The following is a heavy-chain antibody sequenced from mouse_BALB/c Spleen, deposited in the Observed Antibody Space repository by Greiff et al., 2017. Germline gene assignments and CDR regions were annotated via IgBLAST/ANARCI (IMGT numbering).Heavy chain of an antibody. CDR2: INPSNGGT. J-gene: IGHJ2*01. CDR3: TRGLEFITDY. V-gene: IGHV1S81*02. CDR1: GYTFTSYY. Sequence: VQLQQSGAELVKPGASVKLSCKASGYTFTSYYMYWVKQRPGQGLEWIGEINPSNGGTNFNEKFKSKATLTVDKSSSTAYMQLSSLTSEDSAVYYCTRGLEFITDYWGQGTTLTVSS. D-gene: IGHD1-1*01.